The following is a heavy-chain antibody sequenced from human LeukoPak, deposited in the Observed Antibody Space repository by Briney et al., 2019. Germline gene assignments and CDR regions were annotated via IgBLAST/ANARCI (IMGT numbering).Heavy chain of an antibody. CDR2: ISWNSGII. Sequence: QPGRSLRLSCAASGFTFDEYAIHWVRQAPGKGLEWVSGISWNSGIIGYADSVKGRFTISRDNAKNSLYLQMNSLRAEDTALYYCAKDKSHSSWTSRYYYYALDVWGQGTTVTVSS. J-gene: IGHJ6*02. CDR1: GFTFDEYA. V-gene: IGHV3-9*01. D-gene: IGHD6-19*01. CDR3: AKDKSHSSWTSRYYYYALDV.